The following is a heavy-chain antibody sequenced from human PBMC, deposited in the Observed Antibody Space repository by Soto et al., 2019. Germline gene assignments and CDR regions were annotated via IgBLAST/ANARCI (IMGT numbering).Heavy chain of an antibody. CDR1: GFTFSSYS. V-gene: IGHV3-21*01. CDR3: SRVDIVVVPAAMAYGMDV. D-gene: IGHD2-2*03. Sequence: EGSLRLSCAASGFTFSSYSMNWVRQTPGQGLEWVSSISSSSSYIYYADSVKGQFTTSRVNAKNSLYLQLNSLRAEDMAVYYCSRVDIVVVPAAMAYGMDVWGQGTTETVSS. CDR2: ISSSSSYI. J-gene: IGHJ6*02.